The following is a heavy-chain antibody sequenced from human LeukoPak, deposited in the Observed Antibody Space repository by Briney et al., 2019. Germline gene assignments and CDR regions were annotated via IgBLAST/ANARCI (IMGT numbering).Heavy chain of an antibody. CDR2: IWYDGSNK. Sequence: GGALRLSCAASGFTFSTYGMHWVRQPPGKGLEWVAVIWYDGSNKYYADSVKGRFTISRDNAKNSLYLQMNSLRAEDTDVYYCEVPPGQVYYMDVWGKGTTVTVSS. J-gene: IGHJ6*03. CDR3: EVPPGQVYYMDV. V-gene: IGHV3-33*03. CDR1: GFTFSTYG. D-gene: IGHD1-14*01.